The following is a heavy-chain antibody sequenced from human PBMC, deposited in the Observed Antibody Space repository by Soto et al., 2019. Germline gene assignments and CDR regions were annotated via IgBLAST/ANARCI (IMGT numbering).Heavy chain of an antibody. Sequence: QLQLQESGPGLVKPSETLSLTCTVSGGSIRSSSYYWGWIRQPPGKGLEWIGSIYYSGSTYYNPSLKIRVTISLDTSKNQFSLKLSAVTAADAAVYYCARRSDSGVVIIHWGQGTLVTVSS. CDR1: GGSIRSSSYY. J-gene: IGHJ4*02. D-gene: IGHD3-3*01. V-gene: IGHV4-39*01. CDR2: IYYSGST. CDR3: ARRSDSGVVIIH.